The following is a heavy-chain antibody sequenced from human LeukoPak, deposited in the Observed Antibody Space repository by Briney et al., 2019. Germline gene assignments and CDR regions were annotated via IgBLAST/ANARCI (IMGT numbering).Heavy chain of an antibody. CDR2: IYDSGST. D-gene: IGHD2-2*01. J-gene: IGHJ5*02. CDR1: GGSIRSSYYY. CDR3: ARHWEYQLLLVWQDSPTFDP. Sequence: PSETLSLTCTVSGGSIRSSYYYWGWIRQPPGKGLEWIGSIYDSGSTYYNPSLKSRVTISVDTSKNQFSLQLSSVTAADTAVYYCARHWEYQLLLVWQDSPTFDPWGQGTLVTVSS. V-gene: IGHV4-39*01.